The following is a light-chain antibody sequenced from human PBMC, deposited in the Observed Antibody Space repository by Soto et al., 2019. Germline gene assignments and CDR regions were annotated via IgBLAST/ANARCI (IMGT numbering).Light chain of an antibody. V-gene: IGKV3D-15*01. CDR1: QSVSTN. CDR3: QQYSNWPPWT. CDR2: GAS. J-gene: IGKJ1*01. Sequence: IVMTQSPATLSVSPGQRATLSCRASQSVSTNLAWYQQKPGQAPRLLIYGASTRATGIPARFSGSGSGTEFTLTSSVLQSDDFAVYYCQQYSNWPPWTFGQGTRVDFK.